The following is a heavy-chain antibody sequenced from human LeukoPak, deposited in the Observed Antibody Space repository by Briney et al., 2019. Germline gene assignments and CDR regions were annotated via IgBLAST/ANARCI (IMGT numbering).Heavy chain of an antibody. Sequence: GGPLRLSCAASGFTFSSYAMSWVRQAPGKGLEWVSAISGGSASGGRTYYADAVKGRFTISRDNSKNTLYLQMNSLRAEDTAVYYCAKGLQWELPCDYWGQGTLVTVSS. CDR1: GFTFSSYA. J-gene: IGHJ4*02. CDR3: AKGLQWELPCDY. V-gene: IGHV3-23*01. D-gene: IGHD1-26*01. CDR2: ISGGSASGGRT.